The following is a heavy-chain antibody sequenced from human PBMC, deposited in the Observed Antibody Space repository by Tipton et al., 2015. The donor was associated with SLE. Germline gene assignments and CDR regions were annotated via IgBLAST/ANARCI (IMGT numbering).Heavy chain of an antibody. V-gene: IGHV4-4*07. Sequence: TLSLTCTVSGGYISFDYWSWIRQSAGRGREWIGRIYSSGDRDYNPSLRSRVTMSIDASQNRVSLRLKSVSAADTAVYYCARGSDGEYVRYFDVWGPGTLVTVSS. CDR2: IYSSGDR. D-gene: IGHD4-17*01. CDR3: ARGSDGEYVRYFDV. CDR1: GGYISFDY. J-gene: IGHJ2*01.